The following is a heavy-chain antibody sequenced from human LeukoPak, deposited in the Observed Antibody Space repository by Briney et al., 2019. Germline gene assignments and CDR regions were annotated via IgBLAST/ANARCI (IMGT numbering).Heavy chain of an antibody. Sequence: GGSLRLSCAASGLTFDDYAMHWVRQAPGKGLEWVSGISWNSGRKGYADSVKGRFTISRDNAKNSLYLQMNSLRAEDTALYYCAKDMGADCGGDCSQDYWGQGTLVTVSS. CDR1: GLTFDDYA. CDR3: AKDMGADCGGDCSQDY. J-gene: IGHJ4*02. CDR2: ISWNSGRK. D-gene: IGHD2-21*01. V-gene: IGHV3-9*01.